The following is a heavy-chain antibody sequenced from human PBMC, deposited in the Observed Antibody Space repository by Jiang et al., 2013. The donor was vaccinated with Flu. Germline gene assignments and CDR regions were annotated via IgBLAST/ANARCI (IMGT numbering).Heavy chain of an antibody. Sequence: PGLVKPSQTLSLTCTVSGGSINSHGYYWSWIRQYPGKGLEWIGYIYYSGAAYYNPSLESRVTISVDTSENQFSLKLSSVTAADTAVYYCARDVGGYYFDLWGQGTLVTVSS. CDR2: IYYSGAA. D-gene: IGHD4-23*01. J-gene: IGHJ4*02. CDR3: ARDVGGYYFDL. CDR1: GGSINSHGYY. V-gene: IGHV4-31*03.